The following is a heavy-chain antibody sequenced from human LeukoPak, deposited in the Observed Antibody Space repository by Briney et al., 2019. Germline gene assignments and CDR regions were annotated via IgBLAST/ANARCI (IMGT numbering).Heavy chain of an antibody. D-gene: IGHD2-2*01. CDR2: IYTSGST. J-gene: IGHJ6*03. V-gene: IGHV4-61*02. CDR1: GGSISSGSYY. CDR3: ARADCSSTSCPRVPLDYYYYYMDV. Sequence: SETLSLTCTVSGGSISSGSYYWSWIRQPAGKGLEWIGRIYTSGSTNYNPSLKSRVTISVDTSKNQFSLKLSSVTAADTAVYYCARADCSSTSCPRVPLDYYYYYMDVWGKGTTVTVSS.